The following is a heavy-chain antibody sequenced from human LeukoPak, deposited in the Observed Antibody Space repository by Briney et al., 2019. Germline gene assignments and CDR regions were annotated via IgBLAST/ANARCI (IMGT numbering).Heavy chain of an antibody. CDR1: GFTFSNYV. D-gene: IGHD4-17*01. Sequence: GGSLRLSCAASGFTFSNYVMYWVRQAPGKGLEYVSAISSNGGSTYYANSVKGRFTISRDNSKNTLYLQMGSLRAEDMAVYYCARGTPQFMDYADYWGQGTLVTVSS. CDR3: ARGTPQFMDYADY. CDR2: ISSNGGST. V-gene: IGHV3-64*01. J-gene: IGHJ4*02.